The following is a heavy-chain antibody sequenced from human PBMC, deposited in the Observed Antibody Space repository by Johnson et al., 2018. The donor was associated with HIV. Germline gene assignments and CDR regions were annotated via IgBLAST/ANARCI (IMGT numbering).Heavy chain of an antibody. J-gene: IGHJ3*01. D-gene: IGHD1-26*01. CDR2: ISYDGSNK. CDR1: GFTFSSFA. Sequence: QVQLVESGGGVVQPGTSLRLSCAASGFTFSSFAMHWVRQAPGKGLEWMAFISYDGSNKYFTDSVRGRFTISRDNSKNTLYLQMNSLGAEDTALYYCAKIMSKWAVDDDACDVWGQGTMVTVSS. V-gene: IGHV3-30-3*02. CDR3: AKIMSKWAVDDDACDV.